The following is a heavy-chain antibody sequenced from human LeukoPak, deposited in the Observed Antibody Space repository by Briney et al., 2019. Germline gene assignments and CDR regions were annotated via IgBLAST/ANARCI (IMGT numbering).Heavy chain of an antibody. CDR2: INSDGSST. CDR1: GFTFSSYW. CDR3: ARGFIRHNWNYVGY. V-gene: IGHV3-74*01. D-gene: IGHD1-20*01. J-gene: IGHJ4*02. Sequence: GGSLRLSCAASGFTFSSYWMHWVRQAPGKGLVWVSRINSDGSSTSYADSVKGRFTISRDNAKNSLYLQMNSLRAEDTAVYYCARGFIRHNWNYVGYWGQGTLVTVSS.